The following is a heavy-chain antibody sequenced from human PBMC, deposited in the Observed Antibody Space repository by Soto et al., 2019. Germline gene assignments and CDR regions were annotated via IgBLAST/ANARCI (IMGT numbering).Heavy chain of an antibody. CDR2: IHSKSGGT. J-gene: IGHJ4*02. D-gene: IGHD3-3*01. CDR1: GYTFTVYY. Sequence: KVSCKASGYTFTVYYVHRLSKTPGQGLEWMGWIHSKSGGTNYAQKFKGRVTMTRDTSISTDYMELSRPTYDDTAVYYCARGRITVFGVIDYWCQGIPVT. V-gene: IGHV1-2*02. CDR3: ARGRITVFGVIDY.